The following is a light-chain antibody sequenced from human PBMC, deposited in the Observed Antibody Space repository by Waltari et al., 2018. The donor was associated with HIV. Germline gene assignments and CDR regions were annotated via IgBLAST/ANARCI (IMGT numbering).Light chain of an antibody. CDR1: SSNIGSNT. V-gene: IGLV1-44*01. Sequence: QSVLTQPPSASGTPGQRVTISCSGSSSNIGSNTVNWYQHLPGTAPKLLMYSDNQRPAGVPDRFSGSKSVTSASLTTSGLQSEDEAHYYCAGWYDSLTAVVFGGGTHLTV. J-gene: IGLJ2*01. CDR2: SDN. CDR3: AGWYDSLTAVV.